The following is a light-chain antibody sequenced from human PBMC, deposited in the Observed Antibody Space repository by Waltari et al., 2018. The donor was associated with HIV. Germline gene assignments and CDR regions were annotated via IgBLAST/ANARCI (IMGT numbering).Light chain of an antibody. J-gene: IGKJ5*01. Sequence: EIVFTQSPGNLSLSPGESVNLSCRASQSVSSSSLVWYQQKPGQAPRLLIDGASSRATGTHDSCSGSGAGTYFTLTISRLDPEDCAVYYCQQYGSSVTFGQGTRLEIK. CDR2: GAS. CDR1: QSVSSSS. V-gene: IGKV3-20*01. CDR3: QQYGSSVT.